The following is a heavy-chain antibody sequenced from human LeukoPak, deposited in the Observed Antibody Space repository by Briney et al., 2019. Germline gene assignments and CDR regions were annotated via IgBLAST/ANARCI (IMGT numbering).Heavy chain of an antibody. D-gene: IGHD6-19*01. J-gene: IGHJ3*02. V-gene: IGHV3-11*05. CDR1: GFTFSDYY. CDR3: ARVRKYSSGWYDAFDI. Sequence: GWSLILYCAASGFTFSDYYMSWTREAPGKGLEGVSYIRSSISYPNHADSGKGQFTISRDNAKNSLYLQMNSLRAEDTAVYYCARVRKYSSGWYDAFDIWGQGTMVTVSS. CDR2: IRSSISYP.